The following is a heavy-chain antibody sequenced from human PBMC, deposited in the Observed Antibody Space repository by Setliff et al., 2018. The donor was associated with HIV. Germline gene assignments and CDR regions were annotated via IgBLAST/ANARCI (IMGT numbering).Heavy chain of an antibody. CDR2: IRYDGCNV. CDR1: GFLFSSYG. J-gene: IGHJ3*02. D-gene: IGHD1-26*01. V-gene: IGHV3-30*02. Sequence: GGSLRLSCAASGFLFSSYGLHWVRQAPRRGLEWVAFIRYDGCNVHYADSVKGRFTISRDNSKNTLYLQMNSLRPEDTAVYYCAKDALALRASALGATSASDIWGQGTMVTVSS. CDR3: AKDALALRASALGATSASDI.